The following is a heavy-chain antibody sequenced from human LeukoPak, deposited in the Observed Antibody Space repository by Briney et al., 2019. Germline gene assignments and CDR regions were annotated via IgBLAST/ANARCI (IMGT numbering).Heavy chain of an antibody. J-gene: IGHJ5*02. V-gene: IGHV1-69*13. CDR3: ARDRLELRWFDP. D-gene: IGHD1-7*01. CDR2: IIPIFGTA. CDR1: GGTFSSYA. Sequence: ASVKVSCKASGGTFSSYAISWVRQAPGQGPEWMGGIIPIFGTANYAQKFQGRVAITADESTSTAYMELSSLRSEDTAVYYCARDRLELRWFDPWGQGTLVTVSS.